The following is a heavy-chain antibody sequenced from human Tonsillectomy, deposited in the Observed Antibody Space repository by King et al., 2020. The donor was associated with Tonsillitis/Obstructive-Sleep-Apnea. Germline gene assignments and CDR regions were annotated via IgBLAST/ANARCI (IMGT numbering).Heavy chain of an antibody. Sequence: EVQLVESGGGLVQPGRSLRLSCAASGFTFDDYAMHWVRQAPGKGLEWVSGISWNSGSIDYADSVKGRFTISRDNARNSLYLQMNSLRAEDTAFYYCIKGGVATILPFDYWGQGTLVTVSS. CDR1: GFTFDDYA. V-gene: IGHV3-9*01. J-gene: IGHJ4*02. CDR2: ISWNSGSI. CDR3: IKGGVATILPFDY. D-gene: IGHD5-12*01.